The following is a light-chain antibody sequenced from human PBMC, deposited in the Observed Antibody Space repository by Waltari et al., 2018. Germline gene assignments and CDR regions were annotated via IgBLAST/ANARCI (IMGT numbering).Light chain of an antibody. Sequence: SYELTQPPSVSVSPGQTARITCSGDALPKKYAYWYQQKSGQAPVQVIYEDVKRPSGIPERFSGSSSGTMITVTISGAQVEDEADYYCYSTDSSGNVQVFGGGTKLTVL. CDR1: ALPKKY. CDR3: YSTDSSGNVQV. V-gene: IGLV3-10*01. J-gene: IGLJ2*01. CDR2: EDV.